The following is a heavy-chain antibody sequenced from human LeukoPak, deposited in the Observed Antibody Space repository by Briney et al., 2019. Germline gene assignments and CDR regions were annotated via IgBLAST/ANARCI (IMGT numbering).Heavy chain of an antibody. V-gene: IGHV3-49*04. D-gene: IGHD6-19*01. CDR1: GFTFGDYA. CDR3: TRVAVAGGDLYYFDY. CDR2: IRSKAYGGTT. Sequence: GGSLRLSCTASGFTFGDYAMSWVRQAPGKGLEWVGFIRSKAYGGTTEYAASVKGRFTISRDDSKSIAYLQMNSLKTEDTAVYYCTRVAVAGGDLYYFDYWGQGILVTVSS. J-gene: IGHJ4*02.